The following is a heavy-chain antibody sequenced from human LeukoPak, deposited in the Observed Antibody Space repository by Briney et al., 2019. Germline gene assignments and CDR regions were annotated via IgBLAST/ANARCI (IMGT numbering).Heavy chain of an antibody. D-gene: IGHD2-15*01. V-gene: IGHV3-23*01. CDR3: ASSYCSGGSCYEFDY. J-gene: IGHJ4*02. CDR1: GFTFSSYA. Sequence: GGSLRLSYAASGFTFSSYAMSWVRQAPGKGLEWVSAISGSGGSTYYADSVKGRFTISRDNSKNTLYLQMSSLRAEDTAVYYCASSYCSGGSCYEFDYWGQGILVTVSS. CDR2: ISGSGGST.